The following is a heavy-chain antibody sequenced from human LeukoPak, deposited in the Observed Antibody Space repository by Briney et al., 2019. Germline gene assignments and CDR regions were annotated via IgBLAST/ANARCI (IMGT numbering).Heavy chain of an antibody. V-gene: IGHV1-2*02. CDR3: AREIYGGKKGDDC. CDR2: INPKSGGT. Sequence: GASVKVSCKASGFTFTAYYIHWVRQAPGQGLEWMGWINPKSGGTTYGQRFQGRVTMTRDTSISTAYMELNGLTSDDTAVYYCAREIYGGKKGDDCWGQGTLVTVSS. J-gene: IGHJ4*02. CDR1: GFTFTAYY. D-gene: IGHD4-23*01.